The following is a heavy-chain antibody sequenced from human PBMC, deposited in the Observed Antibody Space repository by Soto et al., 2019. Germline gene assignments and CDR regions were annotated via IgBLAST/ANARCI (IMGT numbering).Heavy chain of an antibody. CDR3: ARDLGYSSGWYYAAFDI. J-gene: IGHJ3*02. D-gene: IGHD6-19*01. V-gene: IGHV4-4*02. CDR2: IYHSGST. Sequence: QVQLQESGPGLVKPSGTLSLTCAVSGGSISSSNWWSWVRQPPGKGLEWIGEIYHSGSTNYNPSLKSRVTISVDKSKNQFSLKLSSVTAADTAVYYCARDLGYSSGWYYAAFDIWGQGTMVTVSS. CDR1: GGSISSSNW.